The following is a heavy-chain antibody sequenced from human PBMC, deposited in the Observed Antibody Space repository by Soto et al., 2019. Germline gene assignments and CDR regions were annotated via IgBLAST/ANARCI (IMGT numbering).Heavy chain of an antibody. CDR3: ARLMWYCSGRTCYRDGAMDV. D-gene: IGHD2-15*01. CDR2: IYYTGTT. Sequence: PSETLSLTCSVSGGPISNYYWSWIRQPPGKGLECIGYIYYTGTTNYNPSLRSRVTISVDTSKNQFSLNLTSVTAADTAVYYCARLMWYCSGRTCYRDGAMDVWGQGTTVTVSS. V-gene: IGHV4-59*08. J-gene: IGHJ6*02. CDR1: GGPISNYY.